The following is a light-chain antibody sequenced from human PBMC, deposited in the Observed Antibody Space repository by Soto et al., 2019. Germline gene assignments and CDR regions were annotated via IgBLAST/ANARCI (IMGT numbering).Light chain of an antibody. CDR2: EVT. J-gene: IGLJ2*01. Sequence: QSALTQPPSASESPGQSVTISCTGTSSDVGSYNYISWYQQHPGKAPKLMIYEVTKRPSGVPDRFSGSKSGNTASLTVSGLQADDEAHYYCSSYAGYDNPVVFGGGTKVTVL. CDR3: SSYAGYDNPVV. V-gene: IGLV2-8*01. CDR1: SSDVGSYNY.